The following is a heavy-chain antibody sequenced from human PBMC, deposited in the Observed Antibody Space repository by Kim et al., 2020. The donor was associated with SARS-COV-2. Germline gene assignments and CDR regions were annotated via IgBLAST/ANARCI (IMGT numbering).Heavy chain of an antibody. CDR3: ARIAVGEADYYYYGMDV. J-gene: IGHJ6*02. Sequence: LRSRVTISVDTSKNQFSLKLSSVTAADTAVYYCARIAVGEADYYYYGMDVWGQGTTVTVSS. D-gene: IGHD6-19*01. V-gene: IGHV4-39*01.